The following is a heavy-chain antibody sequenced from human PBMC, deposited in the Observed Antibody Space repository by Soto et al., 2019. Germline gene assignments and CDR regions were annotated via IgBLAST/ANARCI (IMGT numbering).Heavy chain of an antibody. CDR1: GSTVSSNY. V-gene: IGHV3-66*01. D-gene: IGHD2-2*01. J-gene: IGHJ4*02. Sequence: EVQLVESGGGLVQPGGSLRLSCAASGSTVSSNYMSWVRQAPGKGLEWVSVIYSGGSTYYADSVKGRFTSSRDNSKNTLYLQMNSQRAEDTAVYYCANQRGGYDRDFDYWGQGTLV. CDR2: IYSGGST. CDR3: ANQRGGYDRDFDY.